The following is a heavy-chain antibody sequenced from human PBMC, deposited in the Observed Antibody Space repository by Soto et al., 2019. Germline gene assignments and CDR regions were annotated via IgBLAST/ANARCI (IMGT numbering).Heavy chain of an antibody. CDR1: GTIFSSYT. D-gene: IGHD3-16*01. Sequence: QVQLVQSGAEVKKPGSSVRVSCKASGTIFSSYTISWVRQAPGQGLEWMGRIIPILGETNSAQKFQGRVTLTADKSTNTAYMALNSLRLEEPAVYYCARGLGGRMDDWGQGTTVTVSS. CDR2: IIPILGET. V-gene: IGHV1-69*08. CDR3: ARGLGGRMDD. J-gene: IGHJ6*02.